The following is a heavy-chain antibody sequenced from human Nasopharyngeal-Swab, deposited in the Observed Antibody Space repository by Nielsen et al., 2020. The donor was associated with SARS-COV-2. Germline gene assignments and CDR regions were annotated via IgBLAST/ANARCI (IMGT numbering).Heavy chain of an antibody. CDR3: ARDLGYIRYCSGGSCYQDY. V-gene: IGHV1-2*06. CDR2: INPNSGGT. CDR1: GYTFTGYY. D-gene: IGHD2-15*01. Sequence: SVKVSCKASGYTFTGYYMHWVRQVPGQGLEWMGRINPNSGGTNYAQKFQGRVTMTRDTSISTAYMELSRLRSDDTAVYYCARDLGYIRYCSGGSCYQDYWGQGTLVTVST. J-gene: IGHJ4*02.